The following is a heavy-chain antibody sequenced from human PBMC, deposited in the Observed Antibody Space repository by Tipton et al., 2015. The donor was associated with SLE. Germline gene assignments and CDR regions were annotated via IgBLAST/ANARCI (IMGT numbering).Heavy chain of an antibody. Sequence: SLRLSCAASGFTFDDYAMHWVRQAPGKGLEWVSGISWNGGNIGYGDSVKGRFTVSRDNAKKSLDLQMNSLTAEDTAVYYCSRDPRSLDFWGPGTLVTVSS. J-gene: IGHJ4*02. D-gene: IGHD7-27*01. CDR1: GFTFDDYA. CDR3: SRDPRSLDF. V-gene: IGHV3-9*01. CDR2: ISWNGGNI.